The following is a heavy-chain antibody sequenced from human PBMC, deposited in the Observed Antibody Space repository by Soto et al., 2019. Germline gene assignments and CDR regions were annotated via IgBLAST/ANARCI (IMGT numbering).Heavy chain of an antibody. D-gene: IGHD3-10*01. CDR1: GGTLSDHG. CDR2: TIPVFNTA. V-gene: IGHV1-69*06. Sequence: QVQLEQSGAEVKKPASSVKVSCKASGGTLSDHGVAWLRQAPGQGLEWMGGTIPVFNTAKYAQKFQGRVTVTADKFTNIADMELSSLRSEDTALYFCARGVYGSGNYYTGPSAFDIWGQGTMVIVSS. J-gene: IGHJ3*02. CDR3: ARGVYGSGNYYTGPSAFDI.